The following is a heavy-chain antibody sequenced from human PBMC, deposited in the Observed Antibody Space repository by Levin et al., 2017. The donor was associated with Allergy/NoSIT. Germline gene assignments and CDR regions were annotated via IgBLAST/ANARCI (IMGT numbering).Heavy chain of an antibody. V-gene: IGHV3-21*01. J-gene: IGHJ4*02. D-gene: IGHD3-3*01. CDR1: GFTFSSYT. CDR2: ISPTSTYI. CDR3: ARGELSSFWSGSSGDFYDY. Sequence: RTGGSLRLSCAASGFTFSSYTMTWVRQAPGKGLEWVSSISPTSTYIHYADSLKGRFTISRDNAKNSLYLQMTSLRAEDTAVYYCARGELSSFWSGSSGDFYDYWGQGILINVSS.